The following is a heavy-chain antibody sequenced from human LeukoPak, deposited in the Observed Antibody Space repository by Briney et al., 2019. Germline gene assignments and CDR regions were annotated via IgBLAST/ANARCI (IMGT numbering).Heavy chain of an antibody. Sequence: SETLSLTCTVSGGSISSYYWSWIRQPPGTGLEWIGYIHYSGSTNYNPSLKSRVTISVETSKNQFSLKLSSVTAADTAVYYCARGYSSSWSYFDYWGQGTLVTVSS. J-gene: IGHJ4*02. CDR3: ARGYSSSWSYFDY. CDR1: GGSISSYY. V-gene: IGHV4-59*01. CDR2: IHYSGST. D-gene: IGHD6-13*01.